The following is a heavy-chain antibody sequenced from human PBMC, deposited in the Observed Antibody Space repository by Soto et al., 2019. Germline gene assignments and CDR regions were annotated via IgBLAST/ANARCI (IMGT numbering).Heavy chain of an antibody. D-gene: IGHD3-10*01. V-gene: IGHV4-31*03. Sequence: SETLSLTCTVSGASIDSGVYYWAWIRQHPGRGLEWIGYIYNRGGTYYNPSLKSRVTLSIDTFKNQFSLRLSSVTAADTAVYYCARDSNRYASGSDGMDVWGQGTTVTVSS. CDR3: ARDSNRYASGSDGMDV. J-gene: IGHJ6*02. CDR2: IYNRGGT. CDR1: GASIDSGVYY.